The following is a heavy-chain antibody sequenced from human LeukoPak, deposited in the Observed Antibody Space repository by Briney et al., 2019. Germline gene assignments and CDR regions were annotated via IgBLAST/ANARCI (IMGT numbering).Heavy chain of an antibody. CDR1: GGSISSSSYY. V-gene: IGHV4-39*01. CDR3: ARQVTVGSFFDY. Sequence: KSSETLSLTCTVSGGSISSSSYYWGWIRQPPGQGLEWIGSIYYSGSTYYNPSLKSRVTISVDTSKNQFSLKLSSVTAADTAVYYCARQVTVGSFFDYWGQGTLVTVSS. J-gene: IGHJ4*02. CDR2: IYYSGST. D-gene: IGHD2-21*02.